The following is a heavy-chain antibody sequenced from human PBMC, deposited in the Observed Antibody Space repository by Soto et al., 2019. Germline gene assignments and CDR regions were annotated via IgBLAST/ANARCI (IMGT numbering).Heavy chain of an antibody. CDR2: ISGYNGDT. CDR3: ARNGQPPYYCYDMDV. Sequence: QGQLVQSGPEVKKPAASVKVSCKASGYTFTRYGISWVRQAPGQGLEWMGWISGYNGDTKYAQKFQGRVTMTIDTSASEAYMDARGLTSDEAAVYYCARNGQPPYYCYDMDVWGQGTTASVS. D-gene: IGHD2-8*01. J-gene: IGHJ6*02. V-gene: IGHV1-18*01. CDR1: GYTFTRYG.